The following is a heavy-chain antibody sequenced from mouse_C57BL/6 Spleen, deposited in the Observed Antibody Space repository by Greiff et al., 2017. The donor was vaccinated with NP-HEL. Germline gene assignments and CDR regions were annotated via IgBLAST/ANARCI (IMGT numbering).Heavy chain of an antibody. Sequence: QVQLQQPGAELVKPGASVKLSCKASGYTFTSYWMHWVKQRPGRGLEWIGRIDPNSGGTKYNEKFKSKATLTADKSSSTAYMQLSSLTYEDSAVYYCARGPLLRWGYWYFDVWGTGTTVTVSS. CDR1: GYTFTSYW. J-gene: IGHJ1*03. V-gene: IGHV1-62-3*01. CDR2: IDPNSGGT. D-gene: IGHD1-1*01. CDR3: ARGPLLRWGYWYFDV.